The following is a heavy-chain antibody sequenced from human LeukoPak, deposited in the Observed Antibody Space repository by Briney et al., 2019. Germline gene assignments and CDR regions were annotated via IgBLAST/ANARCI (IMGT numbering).Heavy chain of an antibody. CDR3: ASCKDGYNYFGY. CDR1: GFTFSSYG. Sequence: PGRSLRLSCAASGFTFSSYGMHWVRQAPGKGLEWVSAIYSGGSTYYADSVKGRFTISRDNSKNTLYLQMNSLRAEDTAVYYCASCKDGYNYFGYWGQGTLVTVSS. J-gene: IGHJ4*02. D-gene: IGHD5-24*01. CDR2: IYSGGST. V-gene: IGHV3-NL1*01.